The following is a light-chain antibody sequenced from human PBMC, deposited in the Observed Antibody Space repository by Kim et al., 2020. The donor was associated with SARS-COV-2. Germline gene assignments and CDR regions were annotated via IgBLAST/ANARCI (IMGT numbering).Light chain of an antibody. CDR2: GAS. V-gene: IGKV3-20*01. Sequence: FPGERATLPCRASQSVSSSYLAWYQQKPGQAPRLRIYGASSRATGIPDRFSGSGSGTDFTLTISRLEPEDFAVYYCQQYGNSPLTFGGGTKVDIK. J-gene: IGKJ4*01. CDR3: QQYGNSPLT. CDR1: QSVSSSY.